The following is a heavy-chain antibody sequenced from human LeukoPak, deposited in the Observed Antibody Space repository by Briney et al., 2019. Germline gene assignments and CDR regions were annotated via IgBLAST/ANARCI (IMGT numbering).Heavy chain of an antibody. J-gene: IGHJ6*03. CDR1: GGTFSSYA. D-gene: IGHD2-2*01. V-gene: IGHV1-69*05. CDR3: ARAVPAATSYYYYYYMDV. CDR2: IIPIFGTA. Sequence: SVKVSCKASGGTFSSYAISWVRQAPGQGLEWMGGIIPIFGTANYAQKFQGRVTITTDESTSTAYMELSGLRSEDTAVYYCARAVPAATSYYYYYYMDVWGKGTTVTVSS.